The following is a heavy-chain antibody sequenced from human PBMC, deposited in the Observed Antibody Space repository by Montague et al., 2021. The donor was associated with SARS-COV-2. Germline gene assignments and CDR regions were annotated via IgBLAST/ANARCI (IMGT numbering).Heavy chain of an antibody. Sequence: SLRLSCAASGFTFSSYAMHWVRQAPGKGLEWVAVISYDGSNKYYADSVKGRFTISRDNSKNTLYLQMNSLRAEDTAAYYCARDLGSYYGMDVWGQGTTVTVSS. CDR2: ISYDGSNK. CDR1: GFTFSSYA. CDR3: ARDLGSYYGMDV. J-gene: IGHJ6*02. V-gene: IGHV3-30*04.